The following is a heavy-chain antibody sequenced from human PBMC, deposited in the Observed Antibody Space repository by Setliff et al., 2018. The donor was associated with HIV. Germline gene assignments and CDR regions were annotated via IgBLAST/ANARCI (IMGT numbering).Heavy chain of an antibody. D-gene: IGHD4-17*01. CDR2: IYTGGAT. Sequence: GGSLRLSCAASGFTFSNYAMSWVRQAPGKGLEWASVIYTGGATFYADSVKARFTISRDNSRNTLYLQMNSLRAEDTAVYYCARSNLRRYGDPDWYFDLWGRGTLVTVSS. V-gene: IGHV3-66*02. CDR3: ARSNLRRYGDPDWYFDL. CDR1: GFTFSNYA. J-gene: IGHJ2*01.